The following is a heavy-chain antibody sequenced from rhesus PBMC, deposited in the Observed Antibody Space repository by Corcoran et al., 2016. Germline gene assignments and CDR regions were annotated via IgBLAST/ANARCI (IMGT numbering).Heavy chain of an antibody. D-gene: IGHD6-31*01. Sequence: QVQLQESGPGLVKPSETLSLTCAVSGGSISGGYYGGWNRQHPGKGLGWFGNIYGISATTYSHPSLNSRVTISTATAKNQFSLKLSSVPAADTAVYYCARSAIAAADIDYWGQGVLVTVSS. CDR3: ARSAIAAADIDY. CDR2: IYGISATT. V-gene: IGHV4S7*01. CDR1: GGSISGGYY. J-gene: IGHJ4*01.